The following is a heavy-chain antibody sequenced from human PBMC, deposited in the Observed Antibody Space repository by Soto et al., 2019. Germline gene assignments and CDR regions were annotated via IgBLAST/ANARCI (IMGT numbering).Heavy chain of an antibody. CDR3: ARDLPDIVVVPAARRWGRCGMDV. V-gene: IGHV3-21*01. Sequence: LRLSCAASGVTFSSYSMNSVRQAPGEGLEWVSSISSSSSHIYYADSVKGRFTISNDNAKNSPYLPMNRRRAEDTAVHYCARDLPDIVVVPAARRWGRCGMDVWGQGTTVTVSS. CDR1: GVTFSSYS. J-gene: IGHJ6*02. D-gene: IGHD2-2*01. CDR2: ISSSSSHI.